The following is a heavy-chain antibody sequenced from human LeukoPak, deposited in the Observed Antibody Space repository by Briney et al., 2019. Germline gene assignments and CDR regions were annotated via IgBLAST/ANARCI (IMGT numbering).Heavy chain of an antibody. J-gene: IGHJ4*02. CDR3: ARGSDYFDSSGLGY. V-gene: IGHV4-39*07. CDR2: IHYSGST. CDR1: GGSISSSGYY. Sequence: SETLSLTCTVSGGSISSSGYYWGWIRQPPGKGLEWIGSIHYSGSTSYNPSLNSRVTISIDTSKNQFSLKLSFVTAADTAVYCCARGSDYFDSSGLGYWGQGTLVTVSS. D-gene: IGHD3-22*01.